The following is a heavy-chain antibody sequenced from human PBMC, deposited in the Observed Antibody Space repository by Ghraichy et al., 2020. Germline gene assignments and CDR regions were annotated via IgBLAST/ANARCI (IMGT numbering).Heavy chain of an antibody. CDR3: AKTTAVHYYYGLDV. J-gene: IGHJ6*02. CDR1: GFTFNNYA. V-gene: IGHV3-23*01. D-gene: IGHD2-2*01. Sequence: LSLTCAASGFTFNNYAMSWVRQAPGKGLEWVSLNTVSVGRTSYADSVKGRFTISLDPSKTTMYLQMNSLRAEDTAKYYCAKTTAVHYYYGLDVWGQGTTVTVSS. CDR2: NTVSVGRT.